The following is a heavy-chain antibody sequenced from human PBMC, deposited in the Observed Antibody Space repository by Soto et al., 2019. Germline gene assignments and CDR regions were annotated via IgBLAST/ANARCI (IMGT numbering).Heavy chain of an antibody. CDR1: DGSISSYY. J-gene: IGHJ3*02. CDR3: ARDRGGWETHDDAFDI. D-gene: IGHD1-26*01. Sequence: PSGTLSLTCTVSDGSISSYYWSWIWQPPGKGLEWIGYIYYSGSTNYNPSLKSRVTISVDTSKNQYSLKQRSVTAADTAVYYCARDRGGWETHDDAFDIWGQGTMVTVSS. V-gene: IGHV4-59*01. CDR2: IYYSGST.